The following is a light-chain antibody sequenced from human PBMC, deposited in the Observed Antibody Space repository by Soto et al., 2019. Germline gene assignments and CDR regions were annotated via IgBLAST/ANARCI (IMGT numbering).Light chain of an antibody. V-gene: IGLV2-14*01. CDR1: SSDVGGYNY. J-gene: IGLJ1*01. Sequence: QSVLTQPASVSGSPGQSITISCTGTSSDVGGYNYVSWYQQHPGKAPKLMIYDVSNRPSGVSNRFSGSKSGNTASLTISGLQDKHEADYYFRLSTTSTTDEVFGSRSRVTIL. CDR2: DVS. CDR3: RLSTTSTTDEV.